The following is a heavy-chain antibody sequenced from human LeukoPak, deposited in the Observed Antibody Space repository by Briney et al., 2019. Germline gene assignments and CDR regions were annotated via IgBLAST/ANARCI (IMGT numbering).Heavy chain of an antibody. J-gene: IGHJ6*02. CDR2: INSDGSST. CDR1: GFTFGSYW. Sequence: GGSLRLSCAASGFTFGSYWIHWVRQAPGKGLVWVSRINSDGSSTSYADSVKGRFTISRDNAKNTLYLQMNSLRAEDTAVYYCARDQEPSRIYAMDVWGQGTTVTVSS. CDR3: ARDQEPSRIYAMDV. D-gene: IGHD1-14*01. V-gene: IGHV3-74*01.